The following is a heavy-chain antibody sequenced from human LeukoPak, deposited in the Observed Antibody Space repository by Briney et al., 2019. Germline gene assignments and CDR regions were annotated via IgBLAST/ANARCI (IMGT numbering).Heavy chain of an antibody. V-gene: IGHV1-69*04. CDR2: IIPIFGIA. J-gene: IGHJ4*02. Sequence: SVKVSCKASGGTFSSYAISWVRQAPGQGLEWMGRIIPIFGIANYAQKFQGRVTITADKSTSTAYMELSSLRSEDTALYYCAREIGGGYHTLDSWGQGTLVTVSS. CDR3: AREIGGGYHTLDS. D-gene: IGHD5-24*01. CDR1: GGTFSSYA.